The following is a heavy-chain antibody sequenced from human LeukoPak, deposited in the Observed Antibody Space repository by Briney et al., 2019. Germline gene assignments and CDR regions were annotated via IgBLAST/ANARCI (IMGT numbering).Heavy chain of an antibody. CDR2: IYYSGST. D-gene: IGHD3-10*01. Sequence: KPSETLSLTCAVSGYSISSGYYWGWIRQPPGKGLEWIGYIYYSGSTNYNPSLKSRVTISVDTSKNQFSLKLSSVTAADTAVYYCASGMVRGRSYGIQRSYFDYWGQGTLVTVSS. V-gene: IGHV4-38-2*01. J-gene: IGHJ4*02. CDR3: ASGMVRGRSYGIQRSYFDY. CDR1: GYSISSGYY.